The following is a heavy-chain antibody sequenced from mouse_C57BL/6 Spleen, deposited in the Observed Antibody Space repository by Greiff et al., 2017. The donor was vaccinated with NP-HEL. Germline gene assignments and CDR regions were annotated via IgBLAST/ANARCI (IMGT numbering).Heavy chain of an antibody. CDR1: GYTFTSYW. D-gene: IGHD2-5*01. J-gene: IGHJ1*03. Sequence: VQLQQPGAELVRPGSSVKLSCKASGYTFTSYWMDWVQQRPGQGLEWIGNIYPSDSETHYNEKFKNKATLTVDKSSSHAYMQLSSLTSEDSAVYYWARYYSNYKWYFDVWGTGTTLTVSS. V-gene: IGHV1-61*01. CDR2: IYPSDSET. CDR3: ARYYSNYKWYFDV.